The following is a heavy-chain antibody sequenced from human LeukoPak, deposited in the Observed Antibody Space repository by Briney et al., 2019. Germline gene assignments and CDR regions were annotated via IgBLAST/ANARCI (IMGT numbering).Heavy chain of an antibody. J-gene: IGHJ5*01. CDR3: ARGENSGSYFSYFDS. CDR2: IDHTGRS. CDR1: GGSFSGHY. V-gene: IGHV4-34*01. D-gene: IGHD3-10*01. Sequence: SETLSLTCAVYGGSFSGHYWTWIGQPPGKGLEWIAEIDHTGRSTYNPSLTSRVTISKDSSKNQFSLSLGSVIAADTAVYFCARGENSGSYFSYFDSWAQGTPVTVSS.